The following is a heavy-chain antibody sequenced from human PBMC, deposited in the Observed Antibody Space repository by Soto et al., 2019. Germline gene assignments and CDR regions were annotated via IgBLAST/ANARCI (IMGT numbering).Heavy chain of an antibody. J-gene: IGHJ6*02. Sequence: PSETLSLTCTASGGSISSYYWSWIRQPPGKGLEWIGYIYYSGSTNYNPSLKSRVTISVDTPKNQFSLKLSSVTAADTAVYYCARSGIAARPGDYYYYGMDVWGQGTTVTVSS. CDR3: ARSGIAARPGDYYYYGMDV. V-gene: IGHV4-59*01. CDR2: IYYSGST. CDR1: GGSISSYY. D-gene: IGHD6-6*01.